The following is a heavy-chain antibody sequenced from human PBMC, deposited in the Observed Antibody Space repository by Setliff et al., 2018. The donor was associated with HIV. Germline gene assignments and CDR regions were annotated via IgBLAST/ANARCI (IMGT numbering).Heavy chain of an antibody. CDR1: GYTFTSFY. V-gene: IGHV1-46*01. CDR3: ARGLTAANYQNYYYMDV. J-gene: IGHJ6*03. CDR2: INPSGGST. D-gene: IGHD2-2*01. Sequence: ASVKVSCKASGYTFTSFYLHWVRQAPGQGLEWMAIINPSGGSTSYAQKFQGRVTMTRDTSISTAYMELSSLRSEDTAVYYCARGLTAANYQNYYYMDVWGKGTTVTVSS.